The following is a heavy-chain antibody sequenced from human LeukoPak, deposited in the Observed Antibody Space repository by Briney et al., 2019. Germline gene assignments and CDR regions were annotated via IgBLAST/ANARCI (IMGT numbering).Heavy chain of an antibody. CDR1: GFTFSSYS. J-gene: IGHJ3*02. Sequence: GGSLRLSCAASGFTFSSYSMNWVRQAPGKGLEWVSSISSSSSYIYYADSVKGRFTISRDNAKNSLYLQMNSLRAEDKAVYYCARGKDGAFDIWGQGTMVTVSS. CDR3: ARGKDGAFDI. CDR2: ISSSSSYI. V-gene: IGHV3-21*01.